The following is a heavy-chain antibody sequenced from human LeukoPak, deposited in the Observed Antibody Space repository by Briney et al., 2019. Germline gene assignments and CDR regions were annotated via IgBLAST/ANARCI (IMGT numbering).Heavy chain of an antibody. CDR1: GSTFSSYW. Sequence: GGSLRLSCAASGSTFSSYWMHWVRQAPGKGLVWVSRINSDGSSTSYADSVKGRFTISRDNAKNTLYLQMNSLRAEDTAVYYCARVRFGYSSIPFDYWGQGTLVTVSS. CDR2: INSDGSST. D-gene: IGHD6-19*01. CDR3: ARVRFGYSSIPFDY. V-gene: IGHV3-74*01. J-gene: IGHJ4*02.